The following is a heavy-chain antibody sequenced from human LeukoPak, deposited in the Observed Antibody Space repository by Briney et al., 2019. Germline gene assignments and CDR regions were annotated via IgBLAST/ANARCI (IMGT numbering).Heavy chain of an antibody. D-gene: IGHD3-22*01. CDR2: IIPILGIA. Sequence: SVKVSCKASGGTFSSYAISWVRQAPGQGLEWMGRIIPILGIANYAQKFQGRVTITADKSTSAAYMELSNPRSEDTAVYYCARGKYYYDSSGSHVDYWGQGTLVTVSS. J-gene: IGHJ4*02. CDR1: GGTFSSYA. V-gene: IGHV1-69*04. CDR3: ARGKYYYDSSGSHVDY.